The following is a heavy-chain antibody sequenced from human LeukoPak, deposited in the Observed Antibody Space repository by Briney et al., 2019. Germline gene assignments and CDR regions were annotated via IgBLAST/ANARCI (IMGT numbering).Heavy chain of an antibody. Sequence: PGGSLRLSCAASGFTFSSYEMNRGRQAPGKGLEWVAVISYDGSNKYYADSVKGRFTISRDNSKNTLYLQMNSLRAEDTAVYYCAKDGGYSGEEGYFDYWGQGTLVTVSS. J-gene: IGHJ4*02. CDR1: GFTFSSYE. V-gene: IGHV3-30*18. CDR3: AKDGGYSGEEGYFDY. CDR2: ISYDGSNK. D-gene: IGHD5-12*01.